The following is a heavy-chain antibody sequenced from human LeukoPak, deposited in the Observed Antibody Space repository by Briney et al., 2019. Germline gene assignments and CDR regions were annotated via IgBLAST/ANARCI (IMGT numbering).Heavy chain of an antibody. V-gene: IGHV4-39*01. CDR2: LYYSGST. Sequence: PSETLSLTCTVSGVSISSSSYYWGWIRQPPGQGLEWIGNLYYSGSTYYNPFLKSRVTISVDTSKNRLSLKLSSVTAADTAVYYRARHDFGAAMYRYYYMDVWGKGTTVTVSS. CDR1: GVSISSSSYY. CDR3: ARHDFGAAMYRYYYMDV. J-gene: IGHJ6*03. D-gene: IGHD4/OR15-4a*01.